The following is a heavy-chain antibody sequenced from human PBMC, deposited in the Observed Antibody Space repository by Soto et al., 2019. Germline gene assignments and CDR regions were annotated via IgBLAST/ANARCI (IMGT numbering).Heavy chain of an antibody. CDR1: GYTFTGYY. J-gene: IGHJ5*02. CDR2: INPNSGGT. V-gene: IGHV1-2*04. CDR3: ARENSWYSNGWFDP. D-gene: IGHD4-4*01. Sequence: ASVKVSCKASGYTFTGYYMHWVRQAPGQGLEWMGWINPNSGGTNYAQKFQGWVTMTRDTSISTAYMELSRLRSDDTAVYYCARENSWYSNGWFDPWGQGTLVTVS.